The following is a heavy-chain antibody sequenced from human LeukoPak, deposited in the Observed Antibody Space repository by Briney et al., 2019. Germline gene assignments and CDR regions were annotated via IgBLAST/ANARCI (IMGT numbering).Heavy chain of an antibody. CDR2: ISDGGSTT. Sequence: GGSLRLSGAAPGFTFSSYWMHWVRQAPGKGLVWVSRISDGGSTTTYADSVKGRFTISRDNAKNTLYLQMNGLRAEDTAVYYCSRSAYYDGSGNYYDYWGQGTLVTVSS. CDR1: GFTFSSYW. V-gene: IGHV3-74*01. J-gene: IGHJ4*02. D-gene: IGHD3-22*01. CDR3: SRSAYYDGSGNYYDY.